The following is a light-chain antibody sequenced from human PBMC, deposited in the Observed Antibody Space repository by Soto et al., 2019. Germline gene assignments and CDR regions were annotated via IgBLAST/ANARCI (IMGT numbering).Light chain of an antibody. J-gene: IGKJ1*01. Sequence: DILMNQSPSSVSASVGARVTITCRASQVISSWLAWYQQKPGKAPKLLIYAASSLQSGVPSRFSGSASGTDFTLTISSLQPEDFATYYCQQANSFPWTFGQGTNVEIK. CDR1: QVISSW. CDR3: QQANSFPWT. V-gene: IGKV1D-12*01. CDR2: AAS.